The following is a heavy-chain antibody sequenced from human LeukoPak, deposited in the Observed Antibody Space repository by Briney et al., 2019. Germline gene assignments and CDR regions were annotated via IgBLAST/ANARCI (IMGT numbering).Heavy chain of an antibody. CDR1: GFTFSSYS. D-gene: IGHD1-26*01. CDR2: ISSSSSYI. J-gene: IGHJ6*02. V-gene: IGHV3-21*01. CDR3: ARELGRVGADYYYGMDV. Sequence: GGSLRLSCAASGFTFSSYSMNWVRQAPGKGLEWVSSISSSSSYIYYAGSVKGRFTISRDNAKNSLYLQMNSLRAEDTAVYYCARELGRVGADYYYGMDVWGQGTTVTVSS.